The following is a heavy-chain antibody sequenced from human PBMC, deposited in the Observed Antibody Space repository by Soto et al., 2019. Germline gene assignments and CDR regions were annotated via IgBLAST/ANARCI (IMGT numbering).Heavy chain of an antibody. CDR1: GFSFQNYA. Sequence: EVQLVESGGGLVQPGRSLRLSCAASGFSFQNYAMHWVRQAPGKGLEWVSSISSTTNYIYYGDSMKGRFTISRDNAKNSLYLEMSSLRAEDTAVYYCARESEDLTSNFDYWGQGTLVTVSS. CDR3: ARESEDLTSNFDY. V-gene: IGHV3-21*06. J-gene: IGHJ4*02. CDR2: ISSTTNYI.